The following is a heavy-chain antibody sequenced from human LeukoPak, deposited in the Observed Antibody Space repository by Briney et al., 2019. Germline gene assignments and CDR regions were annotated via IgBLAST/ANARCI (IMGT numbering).Heavy chain of an antibody. CDR1: GYSFTEFW. CDR2: IYPGDSNT. J-gene: IGHJ6*02. CDR3: ARLKFMNYYDNSGSGMDV. Sequence: GESLKISCKGSGYSFTEFWIGWVRQMPGKGLEWMGIIYPGDSNTRYGPSFQGQVTFSADKSISTAYLQWNCLKASDTAIYYCARLKFMNYYDNSGSGMDVWGQGTKVTVSS. D-gene: IGHD3-22*01. V-gene: IGHV5-51*01.